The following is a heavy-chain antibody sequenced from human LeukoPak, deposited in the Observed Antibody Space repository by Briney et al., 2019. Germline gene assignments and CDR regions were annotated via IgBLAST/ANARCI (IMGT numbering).Heavy chain of an antibody. CDR2: IYYSGST. CDR3: AGSRGAVSVDY. V-gene: IGHV4-38-2*01. J-gene: IGHJ4*02. CDR1: GYSISSGYY. D-gene: IGHD4-11*01. Sequence: SETLSLTCAVSGYSISSGYYWGWIRQPPGKGLEWIGYIYYSGSTNYHPSLKSRVTISVDTSKNQFSLRLTSVTAADTAVYYCAGSRGAVSVDYWGQGTLVTVSS.